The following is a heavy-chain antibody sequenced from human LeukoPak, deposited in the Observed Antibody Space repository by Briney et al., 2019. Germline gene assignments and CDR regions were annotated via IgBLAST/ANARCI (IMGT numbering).Heavy chain of an antibody. CDR1: GLTFSDFW. Sequence: GGSLRLSCAASGLTFSDFWMHWIRQPPGEGLVWVALVKGDGRTTIYADSVKGRFTISRDNAKNTLYLQMNSLRADDSGVYYCATGHSYGYDYWGQGVLVTVSS. D-gene: IGHD5-18*01. CDR2: VKGDGRTT. J-gene: IGHJ4*02. CDR3: ATGHSYGYDY. V-gene: IGHV3-74*01.